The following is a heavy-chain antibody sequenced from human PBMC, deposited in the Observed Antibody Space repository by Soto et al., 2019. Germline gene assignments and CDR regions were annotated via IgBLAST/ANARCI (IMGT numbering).Heavy chain of an antibody. CDR2: MNGGNGNT. J-gene: IGHJ4*02. CDR1: GYTFTTHT. V-gene: IGHV1-3*01. CDR3: TRLETDY. Sequence: QVQLVQSGAEVKRPGASVKVFCKASGYTFTTHTMHWVRQAPGQGLEWMGWMNGGNGNTKYSQKFQGRVTFTRDTFASTAYMELSSLRSEDTAVYYCTRLETDYWSQGTLVTVSS.